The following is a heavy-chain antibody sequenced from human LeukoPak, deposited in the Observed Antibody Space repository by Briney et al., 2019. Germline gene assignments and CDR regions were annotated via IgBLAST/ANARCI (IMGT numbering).Heavy chain of an antibody. V-gene: IGHV3-11*01. CDR3: ARRGGGNSIDAFDI. CDR1: GFTFSDYY. CDR2: ISSSGSTI. Sequence: GGSLRLSCAASGFTFSDYYMSWIRQAPGKGLEWLSYISSSGSTIYYADSVKGRFTMSRDNAKNSLYLQMNSLRAEDTALYYCARRGGGNSIDAFDIWGQGTMVTVSS. J-gene: IGHJ3*02. D-gene: IGHD4-23*01.